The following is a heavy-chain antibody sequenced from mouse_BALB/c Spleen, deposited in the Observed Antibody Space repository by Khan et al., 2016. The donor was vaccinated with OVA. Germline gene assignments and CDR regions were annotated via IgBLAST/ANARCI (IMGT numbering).Heavy chain of an antibody. J-gene: IGHJ3*01. V-gene: IGHV1-77*01. CDR3: ARGGYSVFAY. Sequence: QVQLQQSGPELVKPGASVKMSCKASGYTFTDYVINWVKQRTGQGLEWIGDISPGSGSTYYNEKFKGKAKLTADKYSNTAYMQLSSLTFEDSAVYVFARGGYSVFAYWGQGTLVTVSA. CDR2: ISPGSGST. D-gene: IGHD1-1*01. CDR1: GYTFTDYV.